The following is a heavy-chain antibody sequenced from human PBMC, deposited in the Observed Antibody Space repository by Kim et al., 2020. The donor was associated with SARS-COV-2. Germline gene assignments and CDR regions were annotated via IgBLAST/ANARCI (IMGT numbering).Heavy chain of an antibody. D-gene: IGHD2-15*01. Sequence: SVKVSCKASGGTFSSYAISWVRQAPGQGLEWMGGIIPIFGTANYAQKFQGRVTITADESTSTAYMELSSLRSEDTAVYYCARVCGGSCPSYYYYGMDVWGQGTTVTVSS. CDR2: IIPIFGTA. V-gene: IGHV1-69*13. CDR1: GGTFSSYA. CDR3: ARVCGGSCPSYYYYGMDV. J-gene: IGHJ6*02.